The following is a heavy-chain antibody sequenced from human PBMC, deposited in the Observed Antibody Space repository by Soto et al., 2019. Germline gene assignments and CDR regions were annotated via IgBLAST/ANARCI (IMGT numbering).Heavy chain of an antibody. J-gene: IGHJ4*01. V-gene: IGHV4-38-2*02. CDR1: AYSIRSGYY. Sequence: SETLSLTCSVSAYSIRSGYYWGWVRQAPGKGLEWLGSVYHNGIMFHNPSFQSRVTISVDTSKNQFSLNLRSVTAADTAVYYCAALWFGELAFNYWGHGILVTAPQ. CDR3: AALWFGELAFNY. CDR2: VYHNGIM. D-gene: IGHD3-10*01.